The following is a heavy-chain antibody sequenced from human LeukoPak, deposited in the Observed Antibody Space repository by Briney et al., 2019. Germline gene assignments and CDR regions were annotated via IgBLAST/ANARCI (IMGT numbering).Heavy chain of an antibody. J-gene: IGHJ5*02. CDR1: GFTFRNYE. Sequence: GGSLRLSCAASGFTFRNYEMTWVRQAPGKGLEWVSFISSGGSSTHYADSVKGRFTISRDNANNSVFLQMNSLRAEDTAVYFCARGKGKFDPWGQGTLVSVYS. CDR2: ISSGGSST. V-gene: IGHV3-48*03. CDR3: ARGKGKFDP.